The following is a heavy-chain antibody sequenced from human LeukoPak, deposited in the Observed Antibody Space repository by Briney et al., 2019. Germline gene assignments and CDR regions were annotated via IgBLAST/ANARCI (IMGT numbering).Heavy chain of an antibody. CDR3: ARVGPYCNSTSCDETSVDY. D-gene: IGHD2-2*01. J-gene: IGHJ4*02. CDR2: ISSSSSYI. Sequence: PGGSLRVSCAASGFNFSGYWMSWVRQAPGKGLEWVSSISSSSSYIYYADSVKGRFTISRDNAKNSLYLQMNSLRAEDTAVYYCARVGPYCNSTSCDETSVDYWGQGTLVTVSS. V-gene: IGHV3-21*01. CDR1: GFNFSGYW.